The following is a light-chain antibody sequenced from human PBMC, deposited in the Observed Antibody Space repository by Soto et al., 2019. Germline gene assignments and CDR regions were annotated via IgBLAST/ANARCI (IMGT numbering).Light chain of an antibody. J-gene: IGKJ4*01. Sequence: EIVLTQSPATLSLSPGERATLSCRASQSVSASLVWYQLKPGQAPRLLIYDASNRATGIPARFSGSGSGTDCTLTISSLAPEDCAIYYCQQRYTWPLTFGGGTKVEIE. CDR3: QQRYTWPLT. V-gene: IGKV3-11*01. CDR2: DAS. CDR1: QSVSAS.